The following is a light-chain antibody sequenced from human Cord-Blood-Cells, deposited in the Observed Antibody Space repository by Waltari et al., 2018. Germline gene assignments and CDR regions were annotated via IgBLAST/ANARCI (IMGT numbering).Light chain of an antibody. V-gene: IGLV1-47*01. CDR3: AAWDDSLSGEV. CDR2: RNN. Sequence: QSVLTQPPSASGTPGQRVTIPCSGSRSNIGSNYVYWYQQLPGTAPKLLIYRNNPRPSGVPDRFSGSKSGTSASLAISGLRSEDEADYYCAAWDDSLSGEVFGGGTKLTVL. CDR1: RSNIGSNY. J-gene: IGLJ2*01.